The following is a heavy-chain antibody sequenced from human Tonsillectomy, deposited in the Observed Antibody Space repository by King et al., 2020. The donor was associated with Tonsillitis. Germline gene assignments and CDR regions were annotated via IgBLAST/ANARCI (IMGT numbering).Heavy chain of an antibody. Sequence: VQLVESGGGLVKPGGSLRLSCAASGFTFSNAWMSWVRQAPGKGLEWVGRIKNKTDGGTTDYAAPVKGRFTISRDDSKNTLYLQMNSLKTEDTAVYYCTTVSMAALSYWGQGTLVTVSS. CDR3: TTVSMAALSY. CDR1: GFTFSNAW. D-gene: IGHD6-6*01. V-gene: IGHV3-15*01. J-gene: IGHJ4*02. CDR2: IKNKTDGGTT.